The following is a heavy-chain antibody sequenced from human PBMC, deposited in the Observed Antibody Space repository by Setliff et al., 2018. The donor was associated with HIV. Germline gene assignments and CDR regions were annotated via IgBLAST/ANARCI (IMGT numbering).Heavy chain of an antibody. CDR2: IYYSGST. Sequence: SETLSLTCTVSGGSISNYYWSWIRQPPGKGLQWIGYIYYSGSTNYNPSLKSRVTMSVDTSKNQFSLKLSSVTAADTAVYYCARAGDGSPFYYYYYMDVWGKGTTVTVSS. CDR1: GGSISNYY. D-gene: IGHD1-26*01. V-gene: IGHV4-59*01. J-gene: IGHJ6*03. CDR3: ARAGDGSPFYYYYYMDV.